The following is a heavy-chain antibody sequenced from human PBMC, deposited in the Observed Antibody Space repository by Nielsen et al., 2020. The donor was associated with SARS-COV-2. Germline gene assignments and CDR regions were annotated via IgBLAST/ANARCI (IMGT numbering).Heavy chain of an antibody. CDR3: ARGRAGRGESYDMEV. CDR2: ISGYWSSA. Sequence: GGSLRLSCAASGFTFSSNWMHWVRQPPGKGLVWVSRISGYWSSASDADSVQGRFTISRDNAKNTLYLQMNSLRVEDTAVYYCARGRAGRGESYDMEVWGQGTSVTV. CDR1: GFTFSSNW. D-gene: IGHD3-10*01. V-gene: IGHV3-74*01. J-gene: IGHJ6*02.